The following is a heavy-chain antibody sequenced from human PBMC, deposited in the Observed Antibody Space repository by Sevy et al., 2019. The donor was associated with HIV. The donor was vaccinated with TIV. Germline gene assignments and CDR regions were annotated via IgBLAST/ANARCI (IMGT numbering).Heavy chain of an antibody. D-gene: IGHD1-1*01. CDR1: GLFFSAYW. CDR2: INEDGSQI. V-gene: IGHV3-7*03. Sequence: GGSLRLSCAAPGLFFSAYWMTWVRQVPGKGLEWVANINEDGSQINYVHSVRGRFTISRDNTKNSLYLQMNSLRVEDSATYYSVKAIYKDDSAWGQGTLVTVSS. J-gene: IGHJ4*02. CDR3: VKAIYKDDSA.